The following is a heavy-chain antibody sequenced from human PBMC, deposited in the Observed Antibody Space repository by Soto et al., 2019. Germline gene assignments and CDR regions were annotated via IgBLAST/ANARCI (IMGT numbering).Heavy chain of an antibody. Sequence: PGGSLRLSCAASGFTFSSYAVSWVRQAPGKGLEWVSAISGSGGSTYYADSVKGRFTISRDNSKNTLYLQMNSLRAEDTAVYYCAKSRGSGSWYYYGMDVWGQGTTVTVSS. D-gene: IGHD3-10*01. J-gene: IGHJ6*02. CDR2: ISGSGGST. V-gene: IGHV3-23*01. CDR3: AKSRGSGSWYYYGMDV. CDR1: GFTFSSYA.